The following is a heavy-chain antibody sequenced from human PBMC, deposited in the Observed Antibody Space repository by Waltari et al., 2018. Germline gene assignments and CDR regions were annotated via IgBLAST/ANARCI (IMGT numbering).Heavy chain of an antibody. CDR1: GGSISSYY. V-gene: IGHV4-59*01. CDR3: ARAGTGDYFDY. J-gene: IGHJ4*02. Sequence: QVQLQESGPGLVKPSETLSLTCTVSGGSISSYYWNWIRQPPGKGLEWIGYIYYSGSTNHNPSLKSRVTISVDTSKNQFSLKLSSVTAADTAVYYCARAGTGDYFDYWGQGTLVTVSS. CDR2: IYYSGST. D-gene: IGHD1-1*01.